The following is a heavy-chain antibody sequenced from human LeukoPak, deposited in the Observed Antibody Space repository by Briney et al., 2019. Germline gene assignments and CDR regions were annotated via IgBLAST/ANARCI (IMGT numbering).Heavy chain of an antibody. J-gene: IGHJ4*02. V-gene: IGHV4-34*01. CDR2: INHSGST. Sequence: NSSETLSLTCAVYGGSFSGYYWSWIRQPPGKGLEWIGEINHSGSTNYNPSLKSRVTISVDTSKNQFSLKLSSVTAADTAVYYCARSPGGYCSGGSCYWFDYWGQGTLVTVSS. D-gene: IGHD2-15*01. CDR1: GGSFSGYY. CDR3: ARSPGGYCSGGSCYWFDY.